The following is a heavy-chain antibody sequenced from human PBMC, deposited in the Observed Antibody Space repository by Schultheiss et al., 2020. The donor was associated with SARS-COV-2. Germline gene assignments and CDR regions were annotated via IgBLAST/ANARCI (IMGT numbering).Heavy chain of an antibody. Sequence: GGSLRLSCAASGFTFSSYAMSWVRQAPGKGLEWVSRINSDGGSTSYADSVKGRFTISRDNAKNTLYLQMNSLRAEDTAVYYCARDTAMIVERWGQGTLVTVSS. CDR2: INSDGGST. D-gene: IGHD3-22*01. CDR1: GFTFSSYA. CDR3: ARDTAMIVER. V-gene: IGHV3-74*01. J-gene: IGHJ4*02.